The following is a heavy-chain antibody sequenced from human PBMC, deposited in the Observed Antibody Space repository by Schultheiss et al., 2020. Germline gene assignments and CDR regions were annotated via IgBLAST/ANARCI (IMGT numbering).Heavy chain of an antibody. Sequence: GSLRLSCAASGFTFSSYAMHWVRQAPGKGLEWVSVIYSGGSTYYADSVKGRFTISRDNSKNTLYLQMNSLRAEDTAVYYCASRSWEMATKNWGYFDYWGQGTLVTVSS. CDR1: GFTFSSYA. CDR3: ASRSWEMATKNWGYFDY. V-gene: IGHV3-66*01. J-gene: IGHJ4*02. D-gene: IGHD5-24*01. CDR2: IYSGGST.